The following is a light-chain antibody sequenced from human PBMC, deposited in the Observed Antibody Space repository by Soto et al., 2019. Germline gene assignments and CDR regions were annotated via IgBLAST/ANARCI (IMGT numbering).Light chain of an antibody. CDR3: QQYGSSSYT. J-gene: IGKJ2*01. Sequence: EIVLTQSPVTLSLSPGERATLSCRASQSVSSSYLAWYLQSPGQAPRLLIYGASRRAPGIPDRFSGSGSGTDFTLTISRLEPEDFAVYYCQQYGSSSYTFGQGTKLEIK. V-gene: IGKV3-20*01. CDR2: GAS. CDR1: QSVSSSY.